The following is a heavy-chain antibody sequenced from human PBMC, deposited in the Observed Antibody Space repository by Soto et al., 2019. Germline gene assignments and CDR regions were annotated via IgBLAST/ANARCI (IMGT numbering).Heavy chain of an antibody. D-gene: IGHD6-19*01. J-gene: IGHJ4*02. CDR2: IYHSGST. CDR3: ARAGGLGAVAADY. Sequence: QLQLQXSGSXLXXPXQTLSLTCAVSGGSISSGGYSWSWIRQPPGKGLEWIGYIYHSGSTYYNPALKSRVTISVDRSKNQFSLKLSSVTAADTAVYYCARAGGLGAVAADYWXQGTLVTVSS. V-gene: IGHV4-30-2*01. CDR1: GGSISSGGYS.